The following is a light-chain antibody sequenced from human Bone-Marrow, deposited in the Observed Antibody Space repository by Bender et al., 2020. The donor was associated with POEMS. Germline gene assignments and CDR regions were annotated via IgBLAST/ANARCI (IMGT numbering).Light chain of an antibody. CDR3: CSFTTSGTWV. CDR2: EGS. J-gene: IGLJ3*02. V-gene: IGLV2-23*01. Sequence: QSALTQPASVSGSPGQSITISCTGTSSNFGSYRLLSWYQQYPGKAPRLMIFEGSRRPSGASHRFSGSRSGTTASLTISGLQAEDEADYYCCSFTTSGTWVFGGGTQLTVL. CDR1: SSNFGSYRL.